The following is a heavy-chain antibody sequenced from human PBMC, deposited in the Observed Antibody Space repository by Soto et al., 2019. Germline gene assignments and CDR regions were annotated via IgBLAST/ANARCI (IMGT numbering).Heavy chain of an antibody. CDR1: GASVSSDYHY. Sequence: QVQLQESGPGLVEPSQTLSLTCTVSGASVSSDYHYWSWIRQPPGRGLEWIGHIYNSWSTYSNPSLKSRVTVSLDTSKNQFSLNLSSVTAADTAVYYCARGPSGDKVDYWGQGTLVTVSA. J-gene: IGHJ4*02. CDR3: ARGPSGDKVDY. V-gene: IGHV4-30-4*01. D-gene: IGHD1-26*01. CDR2: IYNSWST.